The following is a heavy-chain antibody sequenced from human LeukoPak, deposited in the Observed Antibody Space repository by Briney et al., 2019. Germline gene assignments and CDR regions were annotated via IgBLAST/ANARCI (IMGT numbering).Heavy chain of an antibody. CDR2: IIPIFGTA. CDR1: GGTFSSYA. J-gene: IGHJ4*02. D-gene: IGHD2-2*02. Sequence: PSVKVSCKDSGGTFSSYAISWVREAPGHGLEWMGGIIPIFGTANYAQKFQGRVTITADESTSTAYMELSSLRSEDTAVYYCATLGCSSTSCYTEDPRGVDYWGQGTLVTVSS. V-gene: IGHV1-69*13. CDR3: ATLGCSSTSCYTEDPRGVDY.